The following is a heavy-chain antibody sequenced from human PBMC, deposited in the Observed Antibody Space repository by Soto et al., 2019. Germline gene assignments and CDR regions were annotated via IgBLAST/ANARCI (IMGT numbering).Heavy chain of an antibody. D-gene: IGHD3-22*01. CDR2: IKQDGSAK. V-gene: IGHV3-7*01. J-gene: IGHJ4*02. CDR3: ARDQRPSYRSGYYQLFDY. CDR1: GFTFSSYW. Sequence: GESLQISCAASGFTFSSYWMSWVRQAPGKGLEWVANIKQDGSAKYYVDSVKGRFTISRDNAKNSLYLQLNSLRAEDTAVYYCARDQRPSYRSGYYQLFDYWGQGTLVTVSS.